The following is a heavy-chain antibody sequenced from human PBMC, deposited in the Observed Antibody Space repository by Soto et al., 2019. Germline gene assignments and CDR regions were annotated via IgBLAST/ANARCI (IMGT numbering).Heavy chain of an antibody. CDR3: ARGLRPVGAFDI. D-gene: IGHD3-16*01. V-gene: IGHV1-8*01. CDR2: MNPNSGNT. CDR1: GYTFTSYD. J-gene: IGHJ3*02. Sequence: ASLKVSCKASGYTFTSYDINWVRQATGQGLEWMGWMNPNSGNTGYAQKFQGRVTMTRNTSISTAYMELSSLRSEDTAVYYCARGLRPVGAFDIWGKGTMVTVSS.